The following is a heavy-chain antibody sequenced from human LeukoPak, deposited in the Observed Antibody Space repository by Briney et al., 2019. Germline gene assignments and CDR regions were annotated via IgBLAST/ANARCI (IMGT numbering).Heavy chain of an antibody. CDR3: ARPRYSGYDGNWFDP. CDR2: MNPNSGNT. Sequence: EASVKVSCKASGYTFTSYDINWVRQATGHGLEWMGWMNPNSGNTGYAQKFQGRVTMTRNTSISTAYMELSSLRSEDTAVYYCARPRYSGYDGNWFDPWGQGTLVTVSS. J-gene: IGHJ5*02. D-gene: IGHD5-12*01. CDR1: GYTFTSYD. V-gene: IGHV1-8*01.